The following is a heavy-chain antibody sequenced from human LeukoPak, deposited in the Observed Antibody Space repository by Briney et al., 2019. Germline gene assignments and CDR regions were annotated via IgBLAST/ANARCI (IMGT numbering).Heavy chain of an antibody. J-gene: IGHJ5*02. D-gene: IGHD6-6*01. CDR1: GGTFSSYA. CDR2: INTNTGNP. CDR3: ARTTLEYSSSLHWFDP. Sequence: ASVKVSCKASGGTFSSYAISWVRQAPGQGLEWMGWINTNTGNPTYAQGFTGRFVFSLDTSVSTAYLQISSLKAEDTAVYYCARTTLEYSSSLHWFDPWGQGTLVTVSS. V-gene: IGHV7-4-1*02.